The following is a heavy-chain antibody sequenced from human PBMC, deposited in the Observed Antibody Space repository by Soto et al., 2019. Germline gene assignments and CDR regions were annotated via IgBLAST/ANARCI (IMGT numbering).Heavy chain of an antibody. CDR1: GFTFSSYS. CDR3: ARVGHLAAGTDY. Sequence: GGSLRLSCAASGFTFSSYSMNWVRQAPGKGLEWVSYISSSSTIYYADSVKGRFTISRDNAKNSLYLQMNSLRDEDTAVYYCARVGHLAAGTDYWGQGTLVTVSS. CDR2: ISSSSTI. D-gene: IGHD6-13*01. V-gene: IGHV3-48*02. J-gene: IGHJ4*02.